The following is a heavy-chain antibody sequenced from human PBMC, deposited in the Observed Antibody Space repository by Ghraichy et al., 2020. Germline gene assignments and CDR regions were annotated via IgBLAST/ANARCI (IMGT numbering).Heavy chain of an antibody. J-gene: IGHJ2*01. D-gene: IGHD4-11*01. CDR2: IKQDGSEK. CDR1: GFTFSSYW. V-gene: IGHV3-7*01. Sequence: GGSLRLSCAASGFTFSSYWMSWVRQAPGKGLEWVANIKQDGSEKYYVDSVKGRFTISRDNAKNSLYLQMNSLRAEDTAVYYCARIYTPGDYSNYSKLNWYFDLWGRSTLVTVSS. CDR3: ARIYTPGDYSNYSKLNWYFDL.